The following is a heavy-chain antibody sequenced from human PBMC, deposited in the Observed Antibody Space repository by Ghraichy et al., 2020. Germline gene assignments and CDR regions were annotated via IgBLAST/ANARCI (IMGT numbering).Heavy chain of an antibody. D-gene: IGHD6-13*01. CDR1: GGSFSGYY. CDR2: INHSGST. V-gene: IGHV4-34*01. CDR3: ARQYSSSWYIDY. J-gene: IGHJ4*02. Sequence: SETLSLTCAVYGGSFSGYYWSWIRQPPGKGLEWIGEINHSGSTNYNPSLKSRVTISVDTSKNQFSLKLSSVTAADTAVYYCARQYSSSWYIDYWGQGTLVTVSS.